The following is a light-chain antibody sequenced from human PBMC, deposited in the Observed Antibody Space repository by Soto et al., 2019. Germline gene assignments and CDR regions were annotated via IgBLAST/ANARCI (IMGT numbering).Light chain of an antibody. V-gene: IGKV1-9*01. CDR1: QGISSY. J-gene: IGKJ4*01. CDR3: QQLNGYPLT. CDR2: TAS. Sequence: DIQLTQSPSFLSASVGDRVTITCRASQGISSYLAWYQQKPGKAPNLLIYTASTLQGGVPSRFSGSGSGTEFTRTIRSLQPEDFATYYCQQLNGYPLTFGGGTKVEIK.